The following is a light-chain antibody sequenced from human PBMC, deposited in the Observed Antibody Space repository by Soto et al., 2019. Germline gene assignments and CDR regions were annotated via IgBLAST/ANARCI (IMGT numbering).Light chain of an antibody. J-gene: IGKJ1*01. CDR1: QSVSSN. V-gene: IGKV3-15*01. CDR3: QHYNTWPWT. Sequence: EIVMTQSPATLSVSPGERATLSCRASQSVSSNLAWYQQKPGQAPRLLIYGASTRATGIPARFSGSGSGTASTLTISSLQSEDFAVYYCQHYNTWPWTFGQGTKVEIK. CDR2: GAS.